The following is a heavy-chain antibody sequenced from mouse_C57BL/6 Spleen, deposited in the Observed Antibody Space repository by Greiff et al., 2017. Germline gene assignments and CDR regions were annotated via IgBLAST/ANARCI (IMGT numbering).Heavy chain of an antibody. Sequence: QVQLQQPGAELVRPGSSVKLSCKASGYTFTSYWMHWVKQRPIQGLEWIGNIDPSDSETNYNQKFKGKATLTVDKSSSTAYMQLSSLTSEDSAVYYCARENKGSKKFAYWGQGTPVTVSA. J-gene: IGHJ3*01. D-gene: IGHD1-1*01. V-gene: IGHV1-52*01. CDR1: GYTFTSYW. CDR2: IDPSDSET. CDR3: ARENKGSKKFAY.